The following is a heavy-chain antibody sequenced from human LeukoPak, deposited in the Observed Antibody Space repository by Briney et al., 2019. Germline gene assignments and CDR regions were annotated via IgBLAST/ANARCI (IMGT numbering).Heavy chain of an antibody. D-gene: IGHD2-2*01. Sequence: SETLSLTCAVYGGSFSGYYWSWIRQPPGKGLEWIGEINHSGSTNNNPSLKSRVTISVDTSKNQFSLKLSSVTAADTAVYYCARGDIVVVPAVVAYYYYMDVWGKGTTVTVSS. CDR3: ARGDIVVVPAVVAYYYYMDV. CDR1: GGSFSGYY. CDR2: INHSGST. J-gene: IGHJ6*03. V-gene: IGHV4-34*01.